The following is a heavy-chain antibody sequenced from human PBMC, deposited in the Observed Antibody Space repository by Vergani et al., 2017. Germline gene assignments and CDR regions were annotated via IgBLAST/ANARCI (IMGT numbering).Heavy chain of an antibody. CDR1: AFTFSSYG. D-gene: IGHD4-17*01. CDR3: AKELRPYGDLGMGYMDV. V-gene: IGHV3-30*18. J-gene: IGHJ6*03. CDR2: MSYDGSNK. Sequence: QVQLVESGGGVVQPGKSLRLSCAASAFTFSSYGMHWVRQAPGKGLEWVAVMSYDGSNKFYADSVKGRFTISRDNSKNTLYLQMNSLRAEDTAVYYCAKELRPYGDLGMGYMDVWGRGTTVTVSS.